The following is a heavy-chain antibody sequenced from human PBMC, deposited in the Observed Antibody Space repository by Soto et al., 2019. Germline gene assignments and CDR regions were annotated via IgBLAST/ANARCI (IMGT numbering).Heavy chain of an antibody. CDR3: AKDFFIAVAAPFWFDP. D-gene: IGHD6-19*01. J-gene: IGHJ5*02. CDR2: ISYDGSNK. V-gene: IGHV3-30*18. Sequence: PGGSLRLSCAASGFTFSSYGMHWVRQAPGKGLEWVAVISYDGSNKYYADSVKGRFTSSRDNSKNTLYLQMNSLRAEDTAVYYCAKDFFIAVAAPFWFDPWGQGTLVTVS. CDR1: GFTFSSYG.